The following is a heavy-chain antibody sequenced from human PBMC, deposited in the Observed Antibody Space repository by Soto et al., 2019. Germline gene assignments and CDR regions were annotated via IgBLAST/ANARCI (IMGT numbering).Heavy chain of an antibody. Sequence: SPTLSLTCAISGDRVSSNSAAWNWIRQSPSRGLEWLGRTYYRSKWYNDYAVSVKSRITINPDTSKNQFSLQLNSVTPEDTAVYYCARDLTVTTLAYYYGMDVWGQGTTVTVSS. J-gene: IGHJ6*02. D-gene: IGHD4-17*01. CDR1: GDRVSSNSAA. CDR3: ARDLTVTTLAYYYGMDV. CDR2: TYYRSKWYN. V-gene: IGHV6-1*01.